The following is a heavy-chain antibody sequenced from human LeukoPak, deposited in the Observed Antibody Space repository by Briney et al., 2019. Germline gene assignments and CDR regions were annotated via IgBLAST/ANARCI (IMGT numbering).Heavy chain of an antibody. CDR3: ARVPGEVGILYYYYYYGMDV. CDR2: ISSSSSTI. Sequence: GGSLRLSCAASGFTFSSYSMNWVRQAPGKGLEWVSSISSSSSTIYYADSVKGRFTISRDNAKNSLYLQMNSLRAEDTAVYYCARVPGEVGILYYYYYYGMDVWGQGTTVTVSS. J-gene: IGHJ6*02. V-gene: IGHV3-48*01. CDR1: GFTFSSYS. D-gene: IGHD2-21*01.